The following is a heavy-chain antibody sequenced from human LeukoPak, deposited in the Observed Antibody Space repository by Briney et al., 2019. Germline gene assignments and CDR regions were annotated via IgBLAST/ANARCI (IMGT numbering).Heavy chain of an antibody. CDR2: IKEDGSEK. CDR1: GFTFSSYW. D-gene: IGHD2-15*01. V-gene: IGHV3-7*03. J-gene: IGHJ6*03. Sequence: GGSLRLSCAASGFTFSSYWMSWVRQAPGKGLEWVANIKEDGSEKYYVDSVKGRFTISRDNSKNTLYLQMNSLRAEDTAIYYCAKNGDRGAYCTGGTCYPYFYYYMDVWGKGTTVTI. CDR3: AKNGDRGAYCTGGTCYPYFYYYMDV.